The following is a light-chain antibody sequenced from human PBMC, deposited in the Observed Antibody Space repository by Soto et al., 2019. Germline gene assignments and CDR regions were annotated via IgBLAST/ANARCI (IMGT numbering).Light chain of an antibody. CDR3: QKYSSPPYT. J-gene: IGKJ2*01. V-gene: IGKV1-27*01. CDR2: TAS. Sequence: DIRMTQSPSSLSASVGDRVTITCRASQGIRNYLAWYQQKPGKVPKLLIYTASTLQSGVPSRFSGSGYGTDFTFTISSLQPEDVATYYCQKYSSPPYTFGQGTKLEI. CDR1: QGIRNY.